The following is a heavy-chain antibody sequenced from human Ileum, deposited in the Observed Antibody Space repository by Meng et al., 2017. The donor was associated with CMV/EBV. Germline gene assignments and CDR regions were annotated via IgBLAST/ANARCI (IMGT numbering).Heavy chain of an antibody. V-gene: IGHV2-5*02. CDR1: GFSLSSNAVG. D-gene: IGHD6-25*01. CDR3: VQRRRSDAGYSSDSWFGP. J-gene: IGHJ5*02. Sequence: SGPTLVKPTQTLTLTCTFSGFSLSSNAVGVGWIRQPPGKALEWLALIYWDDVEHYNPSLKSRLTITKDTSKSQVVLTFTNMDPVDTGTYFCVQRRRSDAGYSSDSWFGPWGQGILVTVSS. CDR2: IYWDDVE.